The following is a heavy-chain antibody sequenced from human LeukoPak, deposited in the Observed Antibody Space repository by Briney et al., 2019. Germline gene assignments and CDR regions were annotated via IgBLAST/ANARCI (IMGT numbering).Heavy chain of an antibody. D-gene: IGHD1-26*01. V-gene: IGHV3-30*18. CDR1: GFTFSNYG. CDR3: AKDRSEWDLAFDY. Sequence: GRSLRLSCAASGFTFSNYGMHWVRQAAGKGLEWVAVISYDGSNKYYVDSVKGRFTISRDNSKNTLYLQVNSLRAEDTAVYYCAKDRSEWDLAFDYWGQGTLVTVSS. CDR2: ISYDGSNK. J-gene: IGHJ4*02.